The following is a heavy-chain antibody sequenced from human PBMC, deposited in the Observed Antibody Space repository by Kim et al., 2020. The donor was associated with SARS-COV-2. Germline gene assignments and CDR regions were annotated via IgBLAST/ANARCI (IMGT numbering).Heavy chain of an antibody. V-gene: IGHV3-23*01. CDR3: AKVGSGESIAAAEVDY. CDR2: ISGSGGST. CDR1: GFTFSSYA. Sequence: GGSLRLSCAASGFTFSSYAMSWVRQAPGKGLEWVSAISGSGGSTYYADSVKGRFTISRDNSKNTLYLQMNSLRAEDTAVYYCAKVGSGESIAAAEVDYWGQGTLVTVSS. J-gene: IGHJ4*02. D-gene: IGHD6-13*01.